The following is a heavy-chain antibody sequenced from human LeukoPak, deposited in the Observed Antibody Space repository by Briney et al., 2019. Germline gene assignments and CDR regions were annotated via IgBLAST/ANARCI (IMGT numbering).Heavy chain of an antibody. CDR3: AEAQVSSRLLWSKYYYYYYMDV. J-gene: IGHJ6*03. V-gene: IGHV3-23*01. CDR2: ISGSGGST. D-gene: IGHD3-10*01. CDR1: GFTFSSYA. Sequence: GGSLRLSCAASGFTFSSYAMSWVRQAPGKGLEWVSAISGSGGSTYYADSVKGRFTISRDNSKNTLYLQMNSLRAEDTAVYYCAEAQVSSRLLWSKYYYYYYMDVWGKGTTVTVSS.